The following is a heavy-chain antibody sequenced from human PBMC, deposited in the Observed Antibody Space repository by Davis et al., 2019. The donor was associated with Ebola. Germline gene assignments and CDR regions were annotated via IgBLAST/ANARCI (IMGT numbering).Heavy chain of an antibody. Sequence: GESLKISCAASGFTFSSYAMHWVRQAPGKGLEYVSAISSNGGSTYYADSVKGRFTISRDNSKNTLYLQMNSLRAEDTAVYYCAKDEPAAGIFEERGGYYYYMDVWGKGTTVTVSS. CDR2: ISSNGGST. CDR3: AKDEPAAGIFEERGGYYYYMDV. J-gene: IGHJ6*03. CDR1: GFTFSSYA. V-gene: IGHV3-64*04. D-gene: IGHD6-13*01.